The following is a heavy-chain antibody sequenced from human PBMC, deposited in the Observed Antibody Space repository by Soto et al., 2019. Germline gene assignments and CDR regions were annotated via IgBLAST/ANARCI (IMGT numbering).Heavy chain of an antibody. D-gene: IGHD3-9*01. Sequence: EVQLVESGGGLVQPGGSLRLSCAASGFTFSSYEMNWVRQAPGKGLEWVSYISSSGSTTYYVDTVKGRFTISRDNAKNSLYLQMNSLRADDTAVYYCARVGYYNDRGAFDIWGQGTMVTVSS. CDR2: ISSSGSTT. CDR1: GFTFSSYE. V-gene: IGHV3-48*03. CDR3: ARVGYYNDRGAFDI. J-gene: IGHJ3*02.